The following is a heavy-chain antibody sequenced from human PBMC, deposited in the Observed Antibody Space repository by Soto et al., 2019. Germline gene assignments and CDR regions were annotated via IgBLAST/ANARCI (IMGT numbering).Heavy chain of an antibody. CDR2: IDPSDSYT. Sequence: PGASLKISCKGSGYSFTSYWISWVRQVPGKGLEWMGRIDPSDSYTNYSPSFHGHVTISPDKSIRTAYLQWSSLKASDTAMYYCARGYDADSSYYACGSCGQ. CDR1: GYSFTSYW. D-gene: IGHD3-22*01. CDR3: ARGYDADSSYYACGS. J-gene: IGHJ1*01. V-gene: IGHV5-10-1*01.